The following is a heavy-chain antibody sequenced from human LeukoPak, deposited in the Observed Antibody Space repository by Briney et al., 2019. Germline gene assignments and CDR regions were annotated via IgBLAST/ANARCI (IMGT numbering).Heavy chain of an antibody. J-gene: IGHJ4*02. CDR3: ARVWGRFKVFGSGYYPFDY. V-gene: IGHV1-8*01. CDR2: MNPNSGNT. D-gene: IGHD3-22*01. CDR1: GYTFTSYD. Sequence: ASVKVSCKASGYTFTSYDINWVRQATGQGLEWTGWMNPNSGNTGYAQKFQGRVTMTRNTSISTAYMELSSLRSEDTAVYYCARVWGRFKVFGSGYYPFDYWGQGTLVTVSS.